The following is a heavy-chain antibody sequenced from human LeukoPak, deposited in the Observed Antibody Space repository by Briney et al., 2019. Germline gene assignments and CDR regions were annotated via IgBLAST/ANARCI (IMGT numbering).Heavy chain of an antibody. CDR2: IHPSGGST. CDR1: GYTFTSYD. V-gene: IGHV1-46*01. Sequence: VASVKVSCKASGYTFTSYDINWVRQATGQGLEWMGLIHPSGGSTDYAQKFQGRVTMTGDTSTTTVYMELSSLRSEDTGVYYCARDLDHSGNYHTFDYWGQGTLATVSS. CDR3: ARDLDHSGNYHTFDY. D-gene: IGHD1-26*01. J-gene: IGHJ4*02.